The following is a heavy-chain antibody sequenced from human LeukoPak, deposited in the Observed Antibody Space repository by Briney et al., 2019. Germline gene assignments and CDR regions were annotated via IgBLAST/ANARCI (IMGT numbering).Heavy chain of an antibody. D-gene: IGHD5-24*01. J-gene: IGHJ3*02. Sequence: PGGSLRLSCVGTGFTFSSHWMSWVRQAPGKGLEWVANINEDGSDKYCVDSVKGRFTVSRDNAQNSLFLQMNSLRAEDTAVYYCARDQGGYKADALDIWGQGTMVTVSS. CDR2: INEDGSDK. CDR3: ARDQGGYKADALDI. CDR1: GFTFSSHW. V-gene: IGHV3-7*04.